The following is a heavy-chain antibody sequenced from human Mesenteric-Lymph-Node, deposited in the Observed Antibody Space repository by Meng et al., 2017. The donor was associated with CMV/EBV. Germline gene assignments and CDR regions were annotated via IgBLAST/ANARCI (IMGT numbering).Heavy chain of an antibody. CDR2: IYNSGST. CDR1: GGSISSGVW. Sequence: VSGGSISSGVWWSWVRQPPGKGLEWIGKIYNSGSTDYNASLKGRVTISIDKSKNHFSLNLSSVTAADTAVYYCARMGYSSGWYYFDYWGQGTLVTVSS. D-gene: IGHD6-19*01. CDR3: ARMGYSSGWYYFDY. V-gene: IGHV4-4*02. J-gene: IGHJ4*02.